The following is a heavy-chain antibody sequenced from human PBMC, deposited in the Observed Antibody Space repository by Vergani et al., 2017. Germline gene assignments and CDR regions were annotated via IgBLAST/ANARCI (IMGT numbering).Heavy chain of an antibody. J-gene: IGHJ4*02. D-gene: IGHD3-9*01. CDR1: GYTFSNYY. Sequence: QVQVVQSGAEVKKSGASVKVSCKTSGYTFSNYYMHWVRQAPGQGLEWMGIINPSGGHTNYAQKFQGRVTMTRDTSTSTVYMGLNSLRSEDTAIYYCARGDYGILTGYRYWGQGTLVTVSA. V-gene: IGHV1-46*03. CDR2: INPSGGHT. CDR3: ARGDYGILTGYRY.